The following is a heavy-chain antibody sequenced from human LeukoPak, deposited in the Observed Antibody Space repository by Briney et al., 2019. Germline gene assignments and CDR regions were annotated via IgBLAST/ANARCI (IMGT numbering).Heavy chain of an antibody. CDR2: IKQDGSEK. CDR3: ARDYGSSWYI. V-gene: IGHV3-7*01. J-gene: IGHJ4*02. CDR1: GFTFSSCW. Sequence: GGSLRLSCAASGFTFSSCWMSWVRQAPGKGLEWVANIKQDGSEKHYVDSVKGRFTISRDNARNSLYLQMNTLRVEDTAVYYCARDYGSSWYIWGQGTLVTVSS. D-gene: IGHD6-13*01.